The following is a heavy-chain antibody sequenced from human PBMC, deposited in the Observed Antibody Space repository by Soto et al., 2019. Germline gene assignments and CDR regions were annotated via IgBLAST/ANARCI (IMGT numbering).Heavy chain of an antibody. D-gene: IGHD3-22*01. V-gene: IGHV4-31*03. CDR1: GGSISSGGYY. J-gene: IGHJ4*02. CDR2: IYYSGST. CDR3: ARELGSSGYYGY. Sequence: PSETLSLTCTVSGGSISSGGYYWSWIRQHPGKGLEWIGYIYYSGSTYYNPSLKSRVTISVDTSKNQFSLKLSSVTAADTAVYYCARELGSSGYYGYWGQGTLVTVSS.